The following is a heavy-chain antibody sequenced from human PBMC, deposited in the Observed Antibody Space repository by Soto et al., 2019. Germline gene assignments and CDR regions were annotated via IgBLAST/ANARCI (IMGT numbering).Heavy chain of an antibody. D-gene: IGHD5-12*01. CDR3: ARGPEVAYYYYYGMDV. CDR2: INHSGST. J-gene: IGHJ6*02. Sequence: SETLSLTCAVYGGSFSGYYWSWIRQPPGKGLEWIGEINHSGSTNYNPSLKSRVTISVDTSKNQFSLKLSSVTAADTAVYYCARGPEVAYYYYYGMDVWGQGTTVTVSS. CDR1: GGSFSGYY. V-gene: IGHV4-34*01.